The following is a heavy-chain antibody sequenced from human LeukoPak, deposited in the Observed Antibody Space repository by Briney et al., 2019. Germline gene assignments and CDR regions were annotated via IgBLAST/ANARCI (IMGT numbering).Heavy chain of an antibody. J-gene: IGHJ5*02. CDR3: ARDLDSSNHP. D-gene: IGHD3-22*01. Sequence: GGSLRLSCAASGFTFSSCWMSWVRQAPGKGLEWVANIKQDGSEKYYVDSVKGRFTISRDNAKNSLYLQMNSLRAEDTAVYYCARDLDSSNHPWGQGTLVTVSS. CDR1: GFTFSSCW. V-gene: IGHV3-7*01. CDR2: IKQDGSEK.